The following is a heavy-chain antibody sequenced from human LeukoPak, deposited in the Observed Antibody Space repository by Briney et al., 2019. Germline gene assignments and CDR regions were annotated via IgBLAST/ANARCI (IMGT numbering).Heavy chain of an antibody. CDR1: GFTFSSYA. V-gene: IGHV3-23*01. D-gene: IGHD6-19*01. CDR3: AKGIAVAGTRSYYFDY. Sequence: GGSLRLSCAASGFTFSSYAMSWVRQAPGKGLEWVSAISGSGGSTYYADSVKGRFTISRDNSKNTLYLQMNSLRAEDTDVYYCAKGIAVAGTRSYYFDYWGQGTLVTVSS. CDR2: ISGSGGST. J-gene: IGHJ4*02.